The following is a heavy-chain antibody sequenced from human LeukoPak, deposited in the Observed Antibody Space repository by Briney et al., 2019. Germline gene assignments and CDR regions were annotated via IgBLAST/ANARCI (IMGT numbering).Heavy chain of an antibody. CDR1: GFTFSSYI. CDR2: INTSSSYI. J-gene: IGHJ4*02. CDR3: ARVPRSATREYYFDY. V-gene: IGHV3-21*01. Sequence: GGSLRLSCAASGFTFSSYIMNWVRQAPGKGLEWVSPINTSSSYIYYAYSVNGPFTISRDNAKNSLYLQMNSLRAEDTAVYYCARVPRSATREYYFDYWGQGTLVTVSS. D-gene: IGHD2-15*01.